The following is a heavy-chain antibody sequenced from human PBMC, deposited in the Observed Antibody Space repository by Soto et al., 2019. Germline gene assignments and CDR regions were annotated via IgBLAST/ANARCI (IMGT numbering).Heavy chain of an antibody. D-gene: IGHD2-15*01. Sequence: QVHLLLQSGAEVKKPGSSVKVSCKASGGTPSNSALSWLRQAPGQGLEWMGGIIPVFGLVKYAQNFQGRVTITADESTNTAYMELSSVRPEDTAVYYCAGGRIVVVGSRAYYGMDVWGQGTTVTVSS. CDR3: AGGRIVVVGSRAYYGMDV. V-gene: IGHV1-69*01. CDR2: IIPVFGLV. J-gene: IGHJ6*02. CDR1: GGTPSNSA.